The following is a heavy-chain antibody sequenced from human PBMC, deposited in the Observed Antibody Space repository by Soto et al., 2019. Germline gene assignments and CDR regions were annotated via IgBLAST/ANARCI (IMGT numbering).Heavy chain of an antibody. Sequence: PSETLSLNCTVSGGSISSYYWSWIRQPPGKGLEWIGYIYYSGSTNYNPSLKSRVTISVDTSKNQFSLKLSSVTAADTAVYYCARIPDLTGYYYGYYMDVWGKGTTVTVSS. CDR1: GGSISSYY. D-gene: IGHD3-9*01. CDR3: ARIPDLTGYYYGYYMDV. V-gene: IGHV4-59*08. J-gene: IGHJ6*03. CDR2: IYYSGST.